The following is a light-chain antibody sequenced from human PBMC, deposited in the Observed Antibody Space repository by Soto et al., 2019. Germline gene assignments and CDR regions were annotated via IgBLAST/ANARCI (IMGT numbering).Light chain of an antibody. V-gene: IGLV2-14*01. CDR2: DVN. CDR3: SSYRSGSTLV. Sequence: QSALTQPASVSGSPGQSITIYCTGTSSDVGGSNYVSWYQQHPGKAPKLMIYDVNNRPSGISNRFSGSKSGNTASLTISGLQAEDEADYYCSSYRSGSTLVFGGGTKVTVL. J-gene: IGLJ2*01. CDR1: SSDVGGSNY.